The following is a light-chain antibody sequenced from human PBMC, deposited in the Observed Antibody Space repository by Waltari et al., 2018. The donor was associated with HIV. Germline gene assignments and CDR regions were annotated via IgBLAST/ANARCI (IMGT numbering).Light chain of an antibody. V-gene: IGKV4-1*01. CDR3: QQYYTLPLT. Sequence: DIKLTQSPDSLTVSLGDRATSSCKSSQSVLLTSNDKNYLAWYQQKPGQPPKLLLYWASSLESGVPDRFSVSGSGTEFTLTLDSLQAEDVAVYYCQQYYTLPLTLG. J-gene: IGKJ4*01. CDR2: WAS. CDR1: QSVLLTSNDKNY.